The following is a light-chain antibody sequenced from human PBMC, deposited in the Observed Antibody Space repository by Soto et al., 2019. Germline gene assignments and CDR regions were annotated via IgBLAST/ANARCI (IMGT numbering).Light chain of an antibody. V-gene: IGLV2-14*01. CDR3: TSYTRRGIGV. CDR2: EVN. CDR1: SSDFGDSTY. Sequence: QSVLTQPASVSGSPGQSSTVSCTGTSSDFGDSTYVSWDQQHPGKAPILIIYEVNNRPSGVAVRFSASSSGNTGSLTISGVQAEDDADYYCTSYTRRGIGVFRHGTKVTVX. J-gene: IGLJ1*01.